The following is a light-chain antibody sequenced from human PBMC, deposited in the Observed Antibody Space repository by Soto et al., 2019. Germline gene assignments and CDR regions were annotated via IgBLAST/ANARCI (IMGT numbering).Light chain of an antibody. V-gene: IGKV3-20*01. CDR3: QQYGGSPQT. J-gene: IGKJ1*01. Sequence: EIVLTQSPGTLALSPSEGATHSCRASQSVSKYLAWYQQKPGQAPRLLIYGASSRATGIPDSFSGSGSGTDFTLTICRLEPEDFAVYYCQQYGGSPQTFGQGTKVDIK. CDR1: QSVSKY. CDR2: GAS.